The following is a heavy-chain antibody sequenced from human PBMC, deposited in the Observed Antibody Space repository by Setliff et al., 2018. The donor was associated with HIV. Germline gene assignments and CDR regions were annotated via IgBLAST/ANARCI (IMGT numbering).Heavy chain of an antibody. CDR2: VSSSADTT. J-gene: IGHJ3*02. CDR3: ARDSDVTSDALDI. CDR1: GFTFNDYY. Sequence: PGGSLRLSCAASGFTFNDYYMSWIRQAPGRGLEWVSYVSSSADTTFYADSVKGRFTISRDSAKNSLYLQMNSLRAEDTAVYYCARDSDVTSDALDIWGQGTMVTVSS. V-gene: IGHV3-11*04. D-gene: IGHD4-17*01.